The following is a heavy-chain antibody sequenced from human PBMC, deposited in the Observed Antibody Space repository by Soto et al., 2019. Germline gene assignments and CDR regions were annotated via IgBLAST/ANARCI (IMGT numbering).Heavy chain of an antibody. Sequence: ESGGGLVQPGGSLRLSCVASGFTFSSYAMSWVRQAPGKGLEWVSAISGSGGSTYYADSVKGRFTISRDNSKNTLFLQMDSLRTEDTAVYYCAKERTSSGYFDYWGQGTLVTVSS. CDR1: GFTFSSYA. CDR3: AKERTSSGYFDY. J-gene: IGHJ4*02. CDR2: ISGSGGST. D-gene: IGHD3-22*01. V-gene: IGHV3-23*01.